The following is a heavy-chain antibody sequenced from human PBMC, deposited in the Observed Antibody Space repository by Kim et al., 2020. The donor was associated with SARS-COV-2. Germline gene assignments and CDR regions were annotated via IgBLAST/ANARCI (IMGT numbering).Heavy chain of an antibody. D-gene: IGHD3-10*01. CDR1: GGSFSGYY. CDR2: INHSGST. J-gene: IGHJ6*02. V-gene: IGHV4-34*01. CDR3: ARGEKYYGSGSYPGYYDYGMDV. Sequence: SETLSLTCAVYGGSFSGYYWSWIRQPPGKGLEWIGEINHSGSTNYNPSLKSRVTISVDTSKNQFSLKVTSVTAADTAVYYCARGEKYYGSGSYPGYYDYGMDVWGQGTTVTVSS.